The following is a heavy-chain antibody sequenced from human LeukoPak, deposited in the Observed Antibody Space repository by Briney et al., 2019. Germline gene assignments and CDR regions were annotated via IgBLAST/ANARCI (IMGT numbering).Heavy chain of an antibody. CDR3: ARVAYSGFDY. V-gene: IGHV1-8*02. J-gene: IGHJ4*02. Sequence: ASVKVSCKASGYTFTGYYMHWVRQAPGQGLEWMGWMNPNSGNTGYAQKFQGRVTMTRNTSISTAYMELSSLRSEGTAVYYCARVAYSGFDYWGQGTLVTVSS. CDR1: GYTFTGYY. D-gene: IGHD5-12*01. CDR2: MNPNSGNT.